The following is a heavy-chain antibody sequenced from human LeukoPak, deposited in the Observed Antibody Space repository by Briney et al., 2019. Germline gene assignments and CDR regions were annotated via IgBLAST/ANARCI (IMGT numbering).Heavy chain of an antibody. J-gene: IGHJ5*02. CDR2: IYYSGST. D-gene: IGHD2-2*02. CDR1: GGSISSGYY. CDR3: ARAVVVVPAAIPNWFDP. V-gene: IGHV4-59*01. Sequence: SETLSLTCAVSGGSISSGYYWSWIRQPPGKGLEWIGYIYYSGSTNYNPSLKSRVTISVDTSKNQFSLKLSSVTAADTAVYYCARAVVVVPAAIPNWFDPWGQGTLVTVSS.